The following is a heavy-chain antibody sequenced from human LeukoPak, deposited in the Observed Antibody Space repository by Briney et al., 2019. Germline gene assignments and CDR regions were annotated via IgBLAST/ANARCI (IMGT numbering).Heavy chain of an antibody. D-gene: IGHD5-12*01. CDR3: AKDLLAMATITPTFDY. Sequence: GGSLRLSCAASGFSVSTKYMSWVRQAPGKGLEWVSVIYSGGSTYYADSVKGRFIISRDNSRNTLYLQMNSLRAEDTAVYYCAKDLLAMATITPTFDYWGQGTLVTVSS. V-gene: IGHV3-66*01. CDR2: IYSGGST. CDR1: GFSVSTKY. J-gene: IGHJ4*02.